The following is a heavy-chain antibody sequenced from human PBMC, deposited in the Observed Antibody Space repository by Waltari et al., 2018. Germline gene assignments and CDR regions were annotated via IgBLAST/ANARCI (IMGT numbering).Heavy chain of an antibody. V-gene: IGHV4-31*03. J-gene: IGHJ6*03. CDR2: IYYSGST. D-gene: IGHD2-2*01. CDR1: GGPISRGGSY. Sequence: QVQLQESGPGLVKPSQNLSLPCTVSGGPISRGGSYWSWIRKPPGKGLEWIGYIYYSGSTYYNPSLKSRVTISVDTSKNQFSLKLSSVTAADTAVYYCARERPQAYCSSTSCFGYYYYMDVWGKGTTVTVSS. CDR3: ARERPQAYCSSTSCFGYYYYMDV.